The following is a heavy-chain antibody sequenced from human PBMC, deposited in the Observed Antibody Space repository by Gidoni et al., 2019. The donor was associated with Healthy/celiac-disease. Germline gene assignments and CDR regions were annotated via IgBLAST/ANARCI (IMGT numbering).Heavy chain of an antibody. CDR3: ARGRGSDSVVVPAADYDWYFDL. V-gene: IGHV1-8*01. CDR2: MNPNSGNT. Sequence: LAWMGWMNPNSGNTGYAQKFKGRVTMTRNTSISTAYMELSSLRSEDTAVYYCARGRGSDSVVVPAADYDWYFDLWGRGTLVTVSS. J-gene: IGHJ2*01. D-gene: IGHD2-2*01.